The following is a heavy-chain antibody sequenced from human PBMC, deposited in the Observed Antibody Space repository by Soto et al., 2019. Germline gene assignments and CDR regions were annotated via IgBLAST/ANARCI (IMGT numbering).Heavy chain of an antibody. D-gene: IGHD4-4*01. CDR2: ISKNGDNQ. CDR3: EKADYNADFDV. J-gene: IGHJ3*01. V-gene: IGHV3-30*18. CDR1: GFIFNIVC. Sequence: GGSLRLSCATSGFIFNIVCMHWVRQAPGKALEWVGLISKNGDNQYYGDSAKGRFIISRDNPKNSLYLQLHSLRPEDTAVYYCEKADYNADFDVWGQGTMVTVSS.